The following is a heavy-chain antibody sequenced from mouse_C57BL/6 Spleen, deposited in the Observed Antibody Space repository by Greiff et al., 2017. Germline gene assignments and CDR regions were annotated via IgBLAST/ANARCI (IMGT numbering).Heavy chain of an antibody. CDR3: ARDTTVEGFAY. V-gene: IGHV1-82*01. Sequence: QVQLQQSGPELVKPGASVKISCKASGYAFSSSWMNWVKQRPGTGLEWIGRIYPGDGDTNYNGKFKGKATLTADNSSSTAYMQLSSLTSEDSAVYFCARDTTVEGFAYWGQGTLVTVSA. CDR1: GYAFSSSW. CDR2: IYPGDGDT. D-gene: IGHD1-1*01. J-gene: IGHJ3*01.